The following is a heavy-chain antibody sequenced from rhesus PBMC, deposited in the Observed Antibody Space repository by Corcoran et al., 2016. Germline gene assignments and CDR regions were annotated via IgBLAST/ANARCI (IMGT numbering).Heavy chain of an antibody. CDR2: IYPGDSAT. CDR3: AKFSSGWSGFDY. J-gene: IGHJ4*01. D-gene: IGHD6S26*01. Sequence: EVQLVQSGAEVKRPGESLRISCKTSGYSFTGSWISWVRQMPGKGLEWMGSIYPGDSATKYNPSVQGHVTISADKSTSTTYLQWSSLKASDTATYYCAKFSSGWSGFDYWGQGVLVTVSS. V-gene: IGHV5-43*01. CDR1: GYSFTGSW.